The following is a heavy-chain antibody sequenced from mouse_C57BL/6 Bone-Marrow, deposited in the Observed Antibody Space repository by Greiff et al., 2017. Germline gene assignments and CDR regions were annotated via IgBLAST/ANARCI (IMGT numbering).Heavy chain of an antibody. CDR1: GYTFTSYW. CDR3: AREIYYDYDEDFDY. J-gene: IGHJ2*01. V-gene: IGHV1-59*01. Sequence: QVQLKESGAELVRPGTSVKLSCKASGYTFTSYWMHWVKQRPGQGLEWIGVIDPSDSYTNYNQKFKGKATLTVDTSSSTAYMQLSSLTSEDSAVYYCAREIYYDYDEDFDYWGQGTTLTVSS. CDR2: IDPSDSYT. D-gene: IGHD2-4*01.